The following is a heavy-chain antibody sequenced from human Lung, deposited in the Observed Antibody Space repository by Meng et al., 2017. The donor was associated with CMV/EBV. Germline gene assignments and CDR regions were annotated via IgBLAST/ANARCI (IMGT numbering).Heavy chain of an antibody. Sequence: GESXKISXSASGFPFSSYSMNWVRQAPGKGLEWVSSISSSSSYIYYADSVKGRFTISRDNAKNSLYLQMNSLRAEDTAVYYCARWERTAMDPYYYYGMDVWGQGXTVTVSS. V-gene: IGHV3-21*01. J-gene: IGHJ6*02. CDR3: ARWERTAMDPYYYYGMDV. CDR1: GFPFSSYS. D-gene: IGHD5-18*01. CDR2: ISSSSSYI.